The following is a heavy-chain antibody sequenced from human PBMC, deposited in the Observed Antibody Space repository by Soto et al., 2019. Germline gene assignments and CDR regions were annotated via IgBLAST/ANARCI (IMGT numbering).Heavy chain of an antibody. D-gene: IGHD3-16*02. CDR2: FDPEDGET. J-gene: IGHJ4*02. CDR1: GYTLTELS. CDR3: ATDRKGLMITFGGVIPRY. Sequence: ASVKVSCKVSGYTLTELSMHWVRQAPGKGLEWMGGFDPEDGETIYAQKFQGRVTMTEDTSTDTAYMELSSLRSEDTAVCYCATDRKGLMITFGGVIPRYWGQGTLVTVSS. V-gene: IGHV1-24*01.